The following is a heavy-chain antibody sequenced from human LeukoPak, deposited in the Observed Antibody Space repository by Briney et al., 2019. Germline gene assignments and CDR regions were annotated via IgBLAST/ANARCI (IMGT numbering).Heavy chain of an antibody. Sequence: GRSLRLSCAASGFTFSSYAMHWVRQAPGKGLEWVAVIWYDGSNKYYADSVKGRFTISRDNSKNTLYLQMNSLRAEDTAVYYCARVRDPRQYYYDNSGYRNAFDIWGQGTMVTVSS. J-gene: IGHJ3*02. V-gene: IGHV3-33*08. D-gene: IGHD3-22*01. CDR3: ARVRDPRQYYYDNSGYRNAFDI. CDR1: GFTFSSYA. CDR2: IWYDGSNK.